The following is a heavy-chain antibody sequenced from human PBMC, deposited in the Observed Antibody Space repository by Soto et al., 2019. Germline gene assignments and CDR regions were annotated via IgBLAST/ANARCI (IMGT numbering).Heavy chain of an antibody. V-gene: IGHV3-30*18. Sequence: PGGSLRLSCAASGFTFSSYGMHWVRQAPGKGLEWVAVISYDGSNKYYADSVKGRFTISRDNSKNTLYLQMNSLRAEDTAVYYCAKEGRGIAAQAPDYWGQGTLVTVSS. CDR3: AKEGRGIAAQAPDY. J-gene: IGHJ4*02. D-gene: IGHD6-6*01. CDR1: GFTFSSYG. CDR2: ISYDGSNK.